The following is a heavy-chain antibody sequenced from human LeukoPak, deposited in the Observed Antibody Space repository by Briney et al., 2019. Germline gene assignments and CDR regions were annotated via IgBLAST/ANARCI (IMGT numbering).Heavy chain of an antibody. Sequence: SETLSLTCAVYGGSFSGYYWSWIRQPPGKGLEWIGEINHSGSTNYNPSLKSRVTISVDTSKTQFSLKLSSVTAADTAVYYCATRAGYCTNGVCPDYWGQGTLVTVSS. J-gene: IGHJ4*02. V-gene: IGHV4-34*01. CDR1: GGSFSGYY. D-gene: IGHD2-8*01. CDR3: ATRAGYCTNGVCPDY. CDR2: INHSGST.